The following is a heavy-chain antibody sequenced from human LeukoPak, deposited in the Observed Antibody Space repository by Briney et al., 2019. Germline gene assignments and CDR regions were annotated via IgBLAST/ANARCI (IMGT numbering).Heavy chain of an antibody. CDR1: GFTVSSNS. V-gene: IGHV3-53*01. J-gene: IGHJ4*02. Sequence: GGSLRLSCTVSGFTVSSNSMSWVRQAPGKGLEWVSFIYGGGNTHYSDSVKGRFTISRDNSKNTLYLQMNSLRAEDTAVYYCARRAGDYSHPYDYWGQGTLVTVSS. CDR2: IYGGGNT. CDR3: ARRAGDYSHPYDY. D-gene: IGHD3-22*01.